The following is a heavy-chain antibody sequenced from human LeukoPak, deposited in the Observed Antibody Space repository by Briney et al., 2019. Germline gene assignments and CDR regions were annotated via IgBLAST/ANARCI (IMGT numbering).Heavy chain of an antibody. D-gene: IGHD6-13*01. CDR3: ARVRGYSSSHIEYYFDY. CDR2: ISSSSSYI. J-gene: IGHJ4*02. CDR1: GFTFSSYS. Sequence: GGSLRPSCAASGFTFSSYSMNWVRQAPGKGLEWVSSISSSSSYIYYADSVKGRFTISRDNAKNSLYLQMNSLRAEDTAVYYCARVRGYSSSHIEYYFDYWGQGTLVTVSS. V-gene: IGHV3-21*01.